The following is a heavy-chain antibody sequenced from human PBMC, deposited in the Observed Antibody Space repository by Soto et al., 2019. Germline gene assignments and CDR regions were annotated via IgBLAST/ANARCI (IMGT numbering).Heavy chain of an antibody. CDR1: GFTFSGSA. V-gene: IGHV3-73*01. CDR2: IRSKANSYAT. J-gene: IGHJ5*02. CDR3: TRHVRFWSVALQVHNWFDP. Sequence: EVQLVESGGGLVQPGGSLKLSCAASGFTFSGSAMHWVRQASGKGLEWVGRIRSKANSYATAYAASVKGRFTISRDDSRNTAYLQMNSLKAEDTAVYYCTRHVRFWSVALQVHNWFDPWGQGTLVTVSS. D-gene: IGHD3-3*01.